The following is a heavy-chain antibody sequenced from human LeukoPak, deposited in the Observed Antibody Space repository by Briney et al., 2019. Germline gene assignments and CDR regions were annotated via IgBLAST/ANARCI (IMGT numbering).Heavy chain of an antibody. CDR2: ISSSSSYI. V-gene: IGHV3-21*01. CDR1: GFTFSSYS. CDR3: ARGPRYCSSTSCSYDAFDI. J-gene: IGHJ3*02. D-gene: IGHD2-2*01. Sequence: PGGSLRLSCAASGFTFSSYSMNWVRQAPGKGLEWVSSISSSSSYIYYADSVKGRFTISRDNAKNSLYLQMNSLRAEDTAVYYCARGPRYCSSTSCSYDAFDIWGQGTMVTVSS.